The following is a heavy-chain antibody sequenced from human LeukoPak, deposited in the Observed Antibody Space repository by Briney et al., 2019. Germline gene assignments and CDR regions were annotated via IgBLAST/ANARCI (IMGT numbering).Heavy chain of an antibody. CDR3: ARNSLFGALYYYYGMDV. Sequence: SETLSLTCAVYGGSFSGYYWSWIRQPPGKGLEWIGEINHSGSTNYNPSLKSRVTISVDTSKNQFSLKLSSVTAADTAVCYCARNSLFGALYYYYGMDVWGQGTTVTVSS. D-gene: IGHD3-10*02. J-gene: IGHJ6*02. V-gene: IGHV4-34*01. CDR2: INHSGST. CDR1: GGSFSGYY.